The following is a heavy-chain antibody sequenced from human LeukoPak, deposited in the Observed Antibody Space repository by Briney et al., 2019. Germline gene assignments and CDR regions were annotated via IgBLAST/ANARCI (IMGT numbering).Heavy chain of an antibody. Sequence: GESLKISCKGSGYSFSIYWIGWVRQMPGKGLEWMGRIDPSDSYTNYSPSFQGHVTISADKSISTAYLQWSSLKASDTAMYYCAVWSGYFYGMDVWGQGTTVTVSS. CDR2: IDPSDSYT. V-gene: IGHV5-10-1*01. CDR3: AVWSGYFYGMDV. CDR1: GYSFSIYW. J-gene: IGHJ6*02. D-gene: IGHD3-3*01.